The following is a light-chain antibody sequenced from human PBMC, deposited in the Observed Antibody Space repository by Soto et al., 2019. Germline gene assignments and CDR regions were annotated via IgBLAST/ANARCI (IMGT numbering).Light chain of an antibody. CDR3: QHYTLYSAP. CDR1: QDISTY. V-gene: IGKV1-5*01. Sequence: HSPSTLPASGGEKATISFRASQDISTYLAWYQQKPGKAPTLLIFGASSLHNGVPPRFAGSGAGSEFTLTINRLQPDDFATYYCQHYTLYSAPFGQGTRV. CDR2: GAS. J-gene: IGKJ5*01.